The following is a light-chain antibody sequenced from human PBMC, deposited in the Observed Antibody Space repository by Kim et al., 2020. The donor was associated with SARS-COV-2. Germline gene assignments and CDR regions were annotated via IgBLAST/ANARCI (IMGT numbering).Light chain of an antibody. CDR3: QSYDSSLSGSV. Sequence: QGVTISCTGSSSNIGAGYDVHWYQQLPGTAPKLLIYGNSNRPSGVPDRFSGSKSGTSDSLAITGLQAEDEADYYCQSYDSSLSGSVFGGGTQLTVL. CDR2: GNS. V-gene: IGLV1-40*01. CDR1: SSNIGAGYD. J-gene: IGLJ2*01.